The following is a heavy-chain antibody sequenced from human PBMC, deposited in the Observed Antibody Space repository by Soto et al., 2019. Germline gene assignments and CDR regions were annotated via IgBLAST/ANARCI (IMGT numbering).Heavy chain of an antibody. CDR3: ARQPYSSSWYFDY. V-gene: IGHV4-39*01. CDR2: IYYSGST. D-gene: IGHD6-13*01. Sequence: PSETLSLTSTVSGGSISSSSYYWGWIRQPPGKGLEWIGSIYYSGSTYYNPSLKSRVTISVDTSKNQFSLKLSSVTAADTAVYYCARQPYSSSWYFDYWGQGTLVTVSS. CDR1: GGSISSSSYY. J-gene: IGHJ4*02.